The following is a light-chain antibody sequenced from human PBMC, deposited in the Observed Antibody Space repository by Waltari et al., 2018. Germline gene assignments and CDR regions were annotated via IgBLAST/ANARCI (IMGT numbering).Light chain of an antibody. Sequence: TCRASQSISSGLAWYQQKPGKAPKLLIYKASSLESGVPSRFSGSGSGTEFTLTISSLQPDDFATYYCQQYNSYWTFGQGTKVEIK. J-gene: IGKJ1*01. CDR1: QSISSG. V-gene: IGKV1-5*03. CDR3: QQYNSYWT. CDR2: KAS.